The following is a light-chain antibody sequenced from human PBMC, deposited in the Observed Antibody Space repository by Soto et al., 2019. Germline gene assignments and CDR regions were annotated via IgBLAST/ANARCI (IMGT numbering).Light chain of an antibody. CDR2: GAS. V-gene: IGKV3-15*01. CDR3: QQYDNWPPMYT. J-gene: IGKJ2*01. CDR1: QSVSRD. Sequence: EIVMTQSPATLSVSPGERATLSCRASQSVSRDLAWYQQKPGQAPRLLIYGASTRATGIPARFSGSGSGTDFTLTISSLQSEDFAVYYCQQYDNWPPMYTFGQGTKLEIK.